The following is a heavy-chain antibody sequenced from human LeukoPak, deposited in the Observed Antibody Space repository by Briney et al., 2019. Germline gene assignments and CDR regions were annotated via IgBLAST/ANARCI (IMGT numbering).Heavy chain of an antibody. CDR1: GITFGDYA. CDR2: ISWNSGRI. V-gene: IGHV3-9*01. CDR3: ATQAY. J-gene: IGHJ4*02. Sequence: PGRSLRLSCAASGITFGDYAMHWVRQAPGKGLEWVSGISWNSGRICYADSVKGRFTISRDNAKNSLYLQMNSLRAEDTALYYCATQAYWGQGTLVTVSS.